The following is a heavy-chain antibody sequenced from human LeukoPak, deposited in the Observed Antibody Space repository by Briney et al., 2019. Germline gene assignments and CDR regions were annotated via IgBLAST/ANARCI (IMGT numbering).Heavy chain of an antibody. V-gene: IGHV4-34*01. J-gene: IGHJ4*02. Sequence: SETLSLTCAAYGGSFSGYYWSWIRQPPGKGLEWIGEINHSGSTNYNPSLKSRVTISVDTSKNQFSLKLSSVTAADTAVYYCARGGVGATTAGFDYWGQGTLVTVSS. D-gene: IGHD1-26*01. CDR3: ARGGVGATTAGFDY. CDR1: GGSFSGYY. CDR2: INHSGST.